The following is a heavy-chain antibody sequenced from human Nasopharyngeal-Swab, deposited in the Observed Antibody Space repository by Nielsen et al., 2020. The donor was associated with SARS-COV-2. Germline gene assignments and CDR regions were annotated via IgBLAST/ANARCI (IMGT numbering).Heavy chain of an antibody. CDR1: GFTFSSYA. CDR3: AKDLGVESPLWFDY. CDR2: ISGSGGST. V-gene: IGHV3-23*01. D-gene: IGHD4-23*01. J-gene: IGHJ4*02. Sequence: GESLKISCTASGFTFSSYAMSWVRQAPGKGLEWVSEISGSGGSTYYAESVKGRFTISRDNPKNTLYLQMSSLRAEDTAIYYCAKDLGVESPLWFDYWGQGTLLTVSS.